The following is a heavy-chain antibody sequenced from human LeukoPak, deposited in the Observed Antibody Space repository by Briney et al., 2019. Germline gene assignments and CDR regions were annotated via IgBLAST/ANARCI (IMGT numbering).Heavy chain of an antibody. CDR3: ARARGWFGELLHYYYGMDV. J-gene: IGHJ6*02. CDR1: GFTFSNYY. V-gene: IGHV3-11*01. D-gene: IGHD3-10*01. CDR2: ISSSGSTI. Sequence: GGSLRLSCAASGFTFSNYYMSWIRQAPGKGLEWVSYISSSGSTIYYADSVKGRFTISRDNAKNSLYLQMNSLRAEDTAVYYCARARGWFGELLHYYYGMDVWGQGTTVTVSS.